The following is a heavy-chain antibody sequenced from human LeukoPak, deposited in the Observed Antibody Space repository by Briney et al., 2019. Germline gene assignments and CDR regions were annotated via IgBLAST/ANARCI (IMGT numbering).Heavy chain of an antibody. CDR3: VRESRPGGAMGLYHNLDY. V-gene: IGHV3-7*01. J-gene: IGHJ4*02. CDR2: IKEDGTEK. Sequence: PGGSLRLSCPGSGFTFSDFWMTWVRQTPGKGLEWVANIKEDGTEKNLVDSVKGRFTISRDNTKNLLFLEMNNLRGDDTAIYYCVRESRPGGAMGLYHNLDYWGQGTLVAVSS. CDR1: GFTFSDFW. D-gene: IGHD1-1*01.